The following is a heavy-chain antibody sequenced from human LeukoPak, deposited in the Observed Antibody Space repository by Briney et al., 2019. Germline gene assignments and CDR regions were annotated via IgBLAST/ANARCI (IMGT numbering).Heavy chain of an antibody. CDR3: AHRLVGEGLDY. CDR1: GFSLSTRGVG. D-gene: IGHD6-6*01. V-gene: IGHV2-5*01. Sequence: SAPTLVNPTQTLTLTCSFSGFSLSTRGVGVGWIRQPPGKALEWLAVVHWNDNNYYSPSLKSRLTVTKDTSKNQVVLSVTNMDPVDTATYYCAHRLVGEGLDYWGQGTLVTVSS. J-gene: IGHJ4*02. CDR2: VHWNDNN.